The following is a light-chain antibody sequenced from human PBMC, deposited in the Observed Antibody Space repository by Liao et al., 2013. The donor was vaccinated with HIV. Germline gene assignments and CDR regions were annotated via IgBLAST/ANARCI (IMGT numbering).Light chain of an antibody. V-gene: IGLV3-1*01. J-gene: IGLJ1*01. CDR1: KLGDKY. Sequence: SYELTQPPSVSVSPGQTASITCSGDKLGDKYACWYQQKPGQSPVLVIYQDSKRPSGIPERFSGSNSGNTATLTISRVEAGDEADYYCQVWDSSSDHLYVFGPGTKVTVL. CDR2: QDS. CDR3: QVWDSSSDHLYV.